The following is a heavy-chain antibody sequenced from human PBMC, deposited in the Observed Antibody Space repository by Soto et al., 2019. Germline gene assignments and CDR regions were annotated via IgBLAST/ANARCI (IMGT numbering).Heavy chain of an antibody. CDR1: GGSISSGGYY. CDR3: ARGGIAAAAPPDY. Sequence: QVQLQESGPGLVKPSQTLSLTCTVSGGSISSGGYYWSWIRQHPGKGLEWIGYIYYSGSTYYNPSLKCRVTIPVDTSKNQFSLKLSSVTAADTAVYYCARGGIAAAAPPDYWGQGTLVTVSS. J-gene: IGHJ4*02. CDR2: IYYSGST. V-gene: IGHV4-31*03. D-gene: IGHD6-13*01.